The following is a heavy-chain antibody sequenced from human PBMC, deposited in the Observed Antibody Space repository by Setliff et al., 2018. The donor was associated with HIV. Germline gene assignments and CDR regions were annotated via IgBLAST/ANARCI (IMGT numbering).Heavy chain of an antibody. D-gene: IGHD1-26*01. CDR2: IISILGAP. CDR1: GGTFSAYA. CDR3: ARGLPGGTADFFDI. Sequence: SVKVSCKASGGTFSAYAVNWVRQAPGQGLEWMGRIISILGAPNYSHKFQGRVTITADKSTSTAYMELSSLRSEDTAVYYCARGLPGGTADFFDIWGQGTLVTVSS. J-gene: IGHJ4*02. V-gene: IGHV1-69*04.